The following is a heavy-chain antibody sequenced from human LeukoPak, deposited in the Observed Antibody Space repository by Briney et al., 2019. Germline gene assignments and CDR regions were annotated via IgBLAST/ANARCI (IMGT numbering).Heavy chain of an antibody. CDR3: ARVAVAAREYFDY. Sequence: SETLSLTCTVSGASISGYYWSWIRQSPGKGLEYIGYISYSGSTNSSPSLKSRVTISLDTSKNQFSLKLTSVTAADTAVYYCARVAVAAREYFDYWGQGTLVTVSS. CDR2: ISYSGST. J-gene: IGHJ4*02. CDR1: GASISGYY. D-gene: IGHD6-19*01. V-gene: IGHV4-59*01.